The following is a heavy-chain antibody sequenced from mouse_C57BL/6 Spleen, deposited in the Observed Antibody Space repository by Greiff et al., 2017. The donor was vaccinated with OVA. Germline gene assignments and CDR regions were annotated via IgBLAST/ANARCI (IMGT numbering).Heavy chain of an antibody. CDR3: VRHNGYLPFAY. Sequence: EVMLVESGGGLVQPKGSLKLSCAASGFSFNTYAMNWVRQAPGKGLEWVARIRSKSNNYATYYADSVKDRFTISRDDSESMLYLQMNNLKTEDTAMYYCVRHNGYLPFAYWGQGTLVTVSA. J-gene: IGHJ3*01. D-gene: IGHD2-2*01. V-gene: IGHV10-1*01. CDR2: IRSKSNNYAT. CDR1: GFSFNTYA.